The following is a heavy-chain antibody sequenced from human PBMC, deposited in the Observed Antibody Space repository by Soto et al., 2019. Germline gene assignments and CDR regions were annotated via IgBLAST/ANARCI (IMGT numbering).Heavy chain of an antibody. CDR3: ARRHFGNTRPYYYYGMDV. Sequence: PSETLSLTCTVSGGSISSSSYYWGWIRQPPGKGLEWIGSIYYSGSTYYNPSLKSRVTISVDTSKNQFSLKLSSVTAADTAVYYCARRHFGNTRPYYYYGMDVWGQGTTVTVSS. CDR2: IYYSGST. D-gene: IGHD1-1*01. J-gene: IGHJ6*02. CDR1: GGSISSSSYY. V-gene: IGHV4-39*01.